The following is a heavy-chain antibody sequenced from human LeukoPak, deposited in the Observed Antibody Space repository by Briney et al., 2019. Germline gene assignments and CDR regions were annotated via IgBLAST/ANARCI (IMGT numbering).Heavy chain of an antibody. CDR1: GFTFSGSA. V-gene: IGHV3-73*01. D-gene: IGHD1-7*01. CDR3: TTWGGTT. CDR2: IRSTANGYAT. J-gene: IGHJ5*02. Sequence: GGSLRLSCAASGFTFSGSALHWVRQASGKGLEWVGRIRSTANGYATAYAASVKGRFTISRDDSKNTAYLQMDSLKTEDTAVYYCTTWGGTTWGQGTLVTVSS.